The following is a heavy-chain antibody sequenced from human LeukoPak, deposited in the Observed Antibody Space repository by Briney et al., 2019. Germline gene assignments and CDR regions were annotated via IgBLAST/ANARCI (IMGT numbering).Heavy chain of an antibody. Sequence: SETLSLTCSVSGGSISTTIYYWGWIRQPPGKGLEWIGSIYYSGSTYYNPSLKSRVTISADTSKNQFSLKLSSVTAADTAVYYCARGGNSSGWYYYMDVWGKGTTVTISS. V-gene: IGHV4-39*01. CDR1: GGSISTTIYY. J-gene: IGHJ6*03. D-gene: IGHD6-19*01. CDR2: IYYSGST. CDR3: ARGGNSSGWYYYMDV.